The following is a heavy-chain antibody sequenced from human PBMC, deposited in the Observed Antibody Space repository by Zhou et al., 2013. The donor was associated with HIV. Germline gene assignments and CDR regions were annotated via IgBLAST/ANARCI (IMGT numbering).Heavy chain of an antibody. Sequence: QNQLVQSGAEVKKPGASVKVSCKASGYSFINYGITWVRQAPGQGLQWMGWISVYNGDTNYAQKLHGRVTMTTNTSTSTAYMELRSLTSDDTALYYCARVAISGGGQWLVQSFDSWGQGTLGHRLL. V-gene: IGHV1-18*01. CDR3: ARVAISGGGQWLVQSFDS. CDR1: GYSFINYG. CDR2: ISVYNGDT. D-gene: IGHD6-19*01. J-gene: IGHJ4*02.